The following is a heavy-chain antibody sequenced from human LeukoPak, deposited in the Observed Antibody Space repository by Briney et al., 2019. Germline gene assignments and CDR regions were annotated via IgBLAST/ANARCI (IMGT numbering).Heavy chain of an antibody. CDR1: GYTFTSYY. CDR2: INPSGGST. J-gene: IGHJ4*02. V-gene: IGHV1-46*01. Sequence: ASVKVSCKASGYTFTSYYMHWVRQAPGQGLEWMGIINPSGGSTSYAQKFQGRVTMTRDMSTSTVYMELSSLRSEDTAVYYCARAPLPGIAAAGMDYWGQGTLVTVSS. CDR3: ARAPLPGIAAAGMDY. D-gene: IGHD6-13*01.